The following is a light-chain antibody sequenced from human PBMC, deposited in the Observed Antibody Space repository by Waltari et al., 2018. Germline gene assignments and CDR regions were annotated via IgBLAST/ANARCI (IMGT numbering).Light chain of an antibody. J-gene: IGKJ5*01. CDR1: QDISNY. CDR3: QQYDNLPIT. V-gene: IGKV1-33*01. CDR2: DAS. Sequence: DIQMTQSPSSLSASVGDRVTITCQASQDISNYLNWYQQKPGKAPKLLIYDASNLETGVPSRFSGSGSGTDFTFTISSLQPEDIATYYCQQYDNLPITLGQGTRIEIK.